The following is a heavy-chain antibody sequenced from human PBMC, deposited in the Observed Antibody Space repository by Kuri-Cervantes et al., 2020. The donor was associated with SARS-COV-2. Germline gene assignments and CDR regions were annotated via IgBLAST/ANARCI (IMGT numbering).Heavy chain of an antibody. D-gene: IGHD6-13*01. CDR2: ISYDGSNK. Sequence: GESLKIPCAASGFTFSSYGMHWVRQAPGKGLEWVAVISYDGSNKYYADSVKGRFTISRDNSKNTLYLQMNSLRAEDTAVYYCAKDWWSRGIAAAGRPTGVGYWGQGTLVTVSS. V-gene: IGHV3-30*18. CDR1: GFTFSSYG. CDR3: AKDWWSRGIAAAGRPTGVGY. J-gene: IGHJ4*02.